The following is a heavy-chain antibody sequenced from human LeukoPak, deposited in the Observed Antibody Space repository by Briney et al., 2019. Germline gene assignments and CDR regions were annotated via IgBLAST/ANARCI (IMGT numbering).Heavy chain of an antibody. CDR2: ISAYNGNT. Sequence: ASVKVSCKASGYTFTSYGISWVRQAAGQGLEWMGWISAYNGNTNYAQKLQGRVTMTTDTSTSTAYMELRSLRSDDTAVYYCAAEVRGVSGEVWFDPWGQGTLVTVSS. CDR1: GYTFTSYG. V-gene: IGHV1-18*01. D-gene: IGHD3-10*01. CDR3: AAEVRGVSGEVWFDP. J-gene: IGHJ5*02.